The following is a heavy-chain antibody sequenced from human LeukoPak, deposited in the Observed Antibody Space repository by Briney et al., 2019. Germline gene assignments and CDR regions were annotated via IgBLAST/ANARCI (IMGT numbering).Heavy chain of an antibody. CDR1: GFTFSSYA. D-gene: IGHD2-21*02. V-gene: IGHV3-30-3*01. CDR3: ARDRWCGGDCYSWRYFDL. Sequence: GGSLRLSCAASGFTFSSYAMHWVRQAPGKGLEWVAVISYDGSNKYYADSVKGRFTISRDNSKNTLYLQMNSLRAEDTAVYYCARDRWCGGDCYSWRYFDLWGCGTLVTVSS. J-gene: IGHJ2*01. CDR2: ISYDGSNK.